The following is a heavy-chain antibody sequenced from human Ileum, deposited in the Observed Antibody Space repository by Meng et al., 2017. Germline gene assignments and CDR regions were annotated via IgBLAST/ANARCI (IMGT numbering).Heavy chain of an antibody. CDR2: ISQSGTT. J-gene: IGHJ5*02. D-gene: IGHD3-10*01. Sequence: QVQLQESGPGRVKPAGTRSLPCAASGGTISNGKWWSWVRQPPGKGLEWIGEISQSGTTNYYPSLSSRVSISLDKANNLLSLTLTSVTAADTAVYYCATYGSGFTPPLDPWGQGILVTVSS. V-gene: IGHV4-4*02. CDR1: GGTISNGKW. CDR3: ATYGSGFTPPLDP.